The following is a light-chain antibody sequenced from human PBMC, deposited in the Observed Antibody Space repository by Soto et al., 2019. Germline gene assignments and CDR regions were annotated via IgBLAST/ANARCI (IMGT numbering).Light chain of an antibody. CDR2: KAA. Sequence: DIQMTQSPATLSASVGDRVAITFRASDNIAPWVAWYQQKPGKAPKLLIYKAANLADEVPSRFSGSGSGTDFTLTISSLQPEDFATYYCQQSYSNPWFCQGTKVDIK. CDR3: QQSYSNPW. V-gene: IGKV1-5*03. CDR1: DNIAPW. J-gene: IGKJ1*01.